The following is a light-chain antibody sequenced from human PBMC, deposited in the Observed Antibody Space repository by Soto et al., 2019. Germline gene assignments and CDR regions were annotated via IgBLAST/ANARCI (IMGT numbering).Light chain of an antibody. CDR1: SSDVGGYNY. V-gene: IGLV2-14*01. J-gene: IGLJ2*01. CDR3: SSYTGSSTYVV. CDR2: DVS. Sequence: QSALTQPASVSGSPGQSITSSCTGTSSDVGGYNYVSWYQQHPGKAPKLMIYDVSNRPSGVSNRFSGSKSANTASLTISGLQAEDEADYYCSSYTGSSTYVVFGGATKLTVL.